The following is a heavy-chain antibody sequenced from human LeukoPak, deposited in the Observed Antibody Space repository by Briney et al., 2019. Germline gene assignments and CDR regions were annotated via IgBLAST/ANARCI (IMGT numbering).Heavy chain of an antibody. J-gene: IGHJ3*02. CDR3: ASYCSSTSCYGKIDAFDI. CDR1: GGSISSGDYY. D-gene: IGHD2-2*01. CDR2: IYYSGST. V-gene: IGHV4-30-4*08. Sequence: PSETLSLTCTVSGGSISSGDYYWSWLRQPPGKGLEWLGYIYYSGSTYYNPSLKSRVTISVDTSKNQFSLKLSSVTAADTAVYYCASYCSSTSCYGKIDAFDIWGQGTMVTVSS.